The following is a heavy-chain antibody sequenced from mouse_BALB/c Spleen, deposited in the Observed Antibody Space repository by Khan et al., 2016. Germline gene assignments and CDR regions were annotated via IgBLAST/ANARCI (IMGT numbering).Heavy chain of an antibody. CDR1: GYTFTSYW. J-gene: IGHJ3*01. CDR3: ARREYGNYGVAY. D-gene: IGHD2-10*02. CDR2: INPSTGYT. Sequence: QVQLQQSGAELAKPGASVKMSCKASGYTFTSYWIHWVKQRPGQGLEWIGYINPSTGYTEYNQKFKDKATLTADKSSSTAYMQLSSLTSEESAVYYCARREYGNYGVAYWGQGTLVTVSA. V-gene: IGHV1-7*01.